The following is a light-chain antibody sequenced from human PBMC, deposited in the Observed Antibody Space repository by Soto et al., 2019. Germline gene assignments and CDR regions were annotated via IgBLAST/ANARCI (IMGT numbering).Light chain of an antibody. CDR2: EVT. CDR3: FSYAGDSVYV. Sequence: QSVLTQPASVSGSPRQSITISCTGTNSDVGSYNLVSWFQQHPGKAPKLVIYEVTKRPSGVSDRFSGSKSGNTASLTISGLQAEDEADNYCFSYAGDSVYVFGTGTKVTVL. J-gene: IGLJ1*01. CDR1: NSDVGSYNL. V-gene: IGLV2-23*02.